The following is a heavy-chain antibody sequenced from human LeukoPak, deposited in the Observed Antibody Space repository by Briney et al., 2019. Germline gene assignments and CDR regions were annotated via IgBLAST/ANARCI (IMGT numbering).Heavy chain of an antibody. V-gene: IGHV4-39*01. J-gene: IGHJ5*02. CDR3: ASSPSRTNWFDP. Sequence: SETLSLTCTVSGGSISSNNYYWGWIRQPPGKGLEWIGSIYYSGSTYYNPSLKSRVTISVDTSKNQFSLKLSSVTAADTAVYYCASSPSRTNWFDPWGQGTLVTVSS. CDR1: GGSISSNNYY. CDR2: IYYSGST.